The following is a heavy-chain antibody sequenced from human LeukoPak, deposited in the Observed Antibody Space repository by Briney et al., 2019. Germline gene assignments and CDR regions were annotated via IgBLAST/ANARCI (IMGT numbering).Heavy chain of an antibody. V-gene: IGHV1-2*02. CDR1: GYTFTGYY. CDR2: INPNSGGT. Sequence: VASVKVSCKASGYTFTGYYMHWVRQAPGQGLEWMGWINPNSGGTNYAQKFQGRVTMTRDTSISTAYMELSRLRSDDTAVYYCAILCSSTSCSSNYYYYYGMDVWGQGTTVTVSS. D-gene: IGHD2-2*01. J-gene: IGHJ6*02. CDR3: AILCSSTSCSSNYYYYYGMDV.